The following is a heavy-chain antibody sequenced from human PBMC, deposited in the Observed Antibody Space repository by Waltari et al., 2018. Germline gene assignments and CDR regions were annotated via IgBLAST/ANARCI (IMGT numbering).Heavy chain of an antibody. CDR3: ARELAAGGATGY. CDR2: IYYTGNA. D-gene: IGHD1-26*01. V-gene: IGHV4-39*02. CDR1: GGSVSTGTNN. Sequence: QLQLQASGPGLVKPSETLSLTCTVSGGSVSTGTNNWAWIRQPPGKGLEWIGTIYYTGNAYYNPSLKSRTTMAVDTSRNQFSLKLTSVTAADTAVYYCARELAAGGATGYWGQGTLVTVSS. J-gene: IGHJ4*02.